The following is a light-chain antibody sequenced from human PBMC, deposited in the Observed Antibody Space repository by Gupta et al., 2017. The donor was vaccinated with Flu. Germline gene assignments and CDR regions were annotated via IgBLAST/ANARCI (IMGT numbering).Light chain of an antibody. CDR1: QSVHIY. V-gene: IGKV3-11*01. CDR3: QQRGQWPTGT. J-gene: IGKJ1*01. CDR2: DAA. Sequence: IVLTQSPGTLSLFPGERATLSCRASQSVHIYLACYQQKPGRAPRLLIYDAAKRDTGTPARFSGSGYGDEFTLTINSREQEDFAVYYCQQRGQWPTGTFGQGTKVE.